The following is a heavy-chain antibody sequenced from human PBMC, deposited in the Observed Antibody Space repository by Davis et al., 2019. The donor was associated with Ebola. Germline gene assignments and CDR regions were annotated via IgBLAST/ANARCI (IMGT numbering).Heavy chain of an antibody. CDR3: ARRGPYDAFDI. Sequence: PSETLSLTCTVSGGSISGHYWSWIRQPPGKGLGWIGYIYYSGSTNYNPSLRSRVTISVDTSKNQFSLKLSSVTAADTAVYYCARRGPYDAFDIWGQGTMVTVSS. CDR1: GGSISGHY. V-gene: IGHV4-59*08. J-gene: IGHJ3*02. CDR2: IYYSGST. D-gene: IGHD3-10*01.